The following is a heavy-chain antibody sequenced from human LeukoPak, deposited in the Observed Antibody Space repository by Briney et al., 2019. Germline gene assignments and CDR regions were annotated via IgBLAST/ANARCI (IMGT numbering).Heavy chain of an antibody. D-gene: IGHD2-2*01. J-gene: IGHJ4*02. CDR1: GFTFSAYS. CDR2: IKQDGSEK. V-gene: IGHV3-7*01. Sequence: GGSLRLSCEASGFTFSAYSMNWVRQAPGKGLEWVANIKQDGSEKYYVDSVKGRFTISRDNAKNSLYLQMNSLRAEDTAVYYCARKAAIGVWGQGTLVTVSS. CDR3: ARKAAIGV.